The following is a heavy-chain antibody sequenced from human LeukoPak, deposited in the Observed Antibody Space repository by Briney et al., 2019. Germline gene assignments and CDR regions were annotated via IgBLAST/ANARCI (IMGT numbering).Heavy chain of an antibody. CDR3: ARGSRAHYGSGSYYKGGYFQH. CDR1: GGSFSGYY. V-gene: IGHV4-34*01. CDR2: INHSGST. Sequence: PSETLSLTCAVYGGSFSGYYWSWIRQPPGKGLGWIGEINHSGSTNYNPSLKSRVTVSVDTSKNQFSLKLSSVTAADTAVYYCARGSRAHYGSGSYYKGGYFQHWGQGTLVTVSS. D-gene: IGHD3-10*01. J-gene: IGHJ1*01.